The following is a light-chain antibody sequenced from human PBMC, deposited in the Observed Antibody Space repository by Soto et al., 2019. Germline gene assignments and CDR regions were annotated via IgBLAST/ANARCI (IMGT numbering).Light chain of an antibody. CDR1: SCNIGNNY. Sequence: QSVLTQPPSVSAAPGQKVTISCSGSSCNIGNNYLSCYQQLPGTAPKLLIYANNKRPSGIPDRLSGSKSGTSATLGITGLQTGDEADYYCGTWDSSLSAVVFGGGTKLTVL. CDR2: ANN. CDR3: GTWDSSLSAVV. V-gene: IGLV1-51*01. J-gene: IGLJ2*01.